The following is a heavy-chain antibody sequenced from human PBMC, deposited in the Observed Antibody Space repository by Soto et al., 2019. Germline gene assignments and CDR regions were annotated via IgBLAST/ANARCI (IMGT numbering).Heavy chain of an antibody. CDR1: GFTFSSYS. V-gene: IGHV3-21*01. J-gene: IGHJ6*02. Sequence: GGSMRLSCAASGFTFSSYSMNWVRKAQGKGMEWVSSISSSSSYIYYADSVKGRFTISRDNAKNSLYLQMNSLRAEDTAVYYCARDQAYYDFWSGYYTLGYYGMDVWGQGTTVTVSS. D-gene: IGHD3-3*01. CDR3: ARDQAYYDFWSGYYTLGYYGMDV. CDR2: ISSSSSYI.